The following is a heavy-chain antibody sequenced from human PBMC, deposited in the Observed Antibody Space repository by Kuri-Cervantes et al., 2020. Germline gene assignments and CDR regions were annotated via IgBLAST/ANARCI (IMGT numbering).Heavy chain of an antibody. V-gene: IGHV1-24*01. J-gene: IGHJ4*02. CDR2: FDPGDGET. D-gene: IGHD6-13*01. CDR1: GYTLTELS. Sequence: ASVKVSCKVSGYTLTELSMHWVRQAPGKGLEWMGGFDPGDGETIYAQKFQGRVTMTRNTSISTAYMELSSLRSEDTAVYYCARVRARAAAGTEYDYWGQGTLVTVSS. CDR3: ARVRARAAAGTEYDY.